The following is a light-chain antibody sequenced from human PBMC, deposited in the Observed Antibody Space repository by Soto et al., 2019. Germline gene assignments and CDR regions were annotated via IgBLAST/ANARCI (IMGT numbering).Light chain of an antibody. V-gene: IGKV3-11*01. CDR2: DAS. J-gene: IGKJ3*01. CDR3: QQRSNWPPT. CDR1: QSVSSY. Sequence: EIVLTQSPATLSWSPGERATLSCRASQSVSSYLAWYQQKPGQAPRLLIYDASNRATGIPARFSGSGSGTDFTLTISSREPEDVAVYDCQQRSNWPPTFGPGTKVDIK.